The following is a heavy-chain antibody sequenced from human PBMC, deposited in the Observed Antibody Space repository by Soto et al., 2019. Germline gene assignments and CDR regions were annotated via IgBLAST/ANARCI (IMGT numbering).Heavy chain of an antibody. Sequence: EVQLVESGGGLVQPGGSLRLSCASSGFSFSSYWMHWVRQAPGKGLVWVSRINRDGSSTTYADSVKGRFTISRDNAKNTVYLQMNSLRADDTAVYYCARDHLGIAAGDFDLWGQGTLVTVSS. D-gene: IGHD6-19*01. CDR3: ARDHLGIAAGDFDL. CDR1: GFSFSSYW. V-gene: IGHV3-74*01. J-gene: IGHJ4*02. CDR2: INRDGSST.